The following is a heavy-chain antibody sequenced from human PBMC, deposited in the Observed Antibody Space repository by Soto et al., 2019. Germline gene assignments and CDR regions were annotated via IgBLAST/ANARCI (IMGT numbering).Heavy chain of an antibody. J-gene: IGHJ3*02. Sequence: GGSLRLSCAASGFTFSSYWMHWVRQAPGKGLVWVSRINSDGSSTSYADSVKGRFTISRDNAKNTLYLQMYSLRAEDTAVYYCARLDYYDSSGYPACDAFDIWGQGTMVTVSS. CDR1: GFTFSSYW. D-gene: IGHD3-22*01. V-gene: IGHV3-74*01. CDR3: ARLDYYDSSGYPACDAFDI. CDR2: INSDGSST.